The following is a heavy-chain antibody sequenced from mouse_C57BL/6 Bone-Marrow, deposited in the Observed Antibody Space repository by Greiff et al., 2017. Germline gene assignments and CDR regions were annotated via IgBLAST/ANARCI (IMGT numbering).Heavy chain of an antibody. J-gene: IGHJ2*01. V-gene: IGHV1-55*01. CDR1: GYTFTSYW. D-gene: IGHD4-1*01. CDR3: ARSGPLGGSFDF. CDR2: IYPTSGRT. Sequence: VQLQQPGAELVKPGASVKMSCKASGYTFTSYWITWVKQRPGQGLEWIGDIYPTSGRTNYNEKFKSKAILTGDTSSKTAYMQLSSLTSENSAVFYGARSGPLGGSFDFWGGGTALTVSS.